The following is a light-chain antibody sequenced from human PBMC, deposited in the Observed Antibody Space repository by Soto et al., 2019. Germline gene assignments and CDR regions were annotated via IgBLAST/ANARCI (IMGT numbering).Light chain of an antibody. Sequence: EVVLTQSPSTVSVAPGERATVSWRASQSISDTLAWYQQKPGQAPRLLIYGASSRATGIPDRFSGSGSGTDFTLTISRLEPEDFAVYYCQQYGSSSWTFGQGTRWIS. CDR3: QQYGSSSWT. CDR2: GAS. V-gene: IGKV3-20*01. CDR1: QSISDT. J-gene: IGKJ1*01.